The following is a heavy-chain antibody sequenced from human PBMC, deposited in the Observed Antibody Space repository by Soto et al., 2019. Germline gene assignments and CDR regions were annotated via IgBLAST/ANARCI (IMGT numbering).Heavy chain of an antibody. D-gene: IGHD2-15*01. V-gene: IGHV3-15*07. Sequence: GGSLRLSCEASGFSISVAWMNWVRQAPGKGREWVARIKHKTNGETTDYAAPVRGRFTISRDDSKNMIFLQMNSLRTEDTAIYYCTADLPLSIKWSNDFWGQGALVTVSS. CDR2: IKHKTNGETT. CDR3: TADLPLSIKWSNDF. CDR1: GFSISVAW. J-gene: IGHJ4*02.